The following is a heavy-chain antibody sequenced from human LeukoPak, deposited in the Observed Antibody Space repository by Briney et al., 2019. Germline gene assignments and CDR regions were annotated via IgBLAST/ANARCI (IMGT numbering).Heavy chain of an antibody. J-gene: IGHJ6*03. CDR2: IYTSGST. Sequence: SQTLSLTCTVSGGSISSGSYYWSWIRQPAGKGLEWIGRIYTSGSTNYNPSLKSRVTISVDTSKNQFSLKLSSVTAADTAVYYCAREGYCSSTSCYTITGYYYYYYMDVWGKGTTVTVSS. CDR3: AREGYCSSTSCYTITGYYYYYYMDV. CDR1: GGSISSGSYY. V-gene: IGHV4-61*02. D-gene: IGHD2-2*02.